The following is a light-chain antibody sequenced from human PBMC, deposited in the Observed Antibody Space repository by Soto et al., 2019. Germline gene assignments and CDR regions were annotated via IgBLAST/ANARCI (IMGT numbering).Light chain of an antibody. V-gene: IGKV3-15*01. CDR2: ADS. J-gene: IGKJ1*01. CDR1: QSVSGY. CDR3: QQYNSWLWT. Sequence: EIVLTQSPATLSLSPGDTATLSCRASQSVSGYIGWYQQKPGQAPRLLIYADSTRATGIPARFSGSGSGTEFTLIISSLQSEDSAVYYCQQYNSWLWTFGQGTKVDIK.